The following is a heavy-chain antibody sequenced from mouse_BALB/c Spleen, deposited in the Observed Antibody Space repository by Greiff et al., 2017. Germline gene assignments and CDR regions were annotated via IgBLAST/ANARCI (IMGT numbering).Heavy chain of an antibody. J-gene: IGHJ2*01. CDR3: ASGYDY. CDR1: GFTFSSYG. Sequence: SGGDLVKPGGSLKLSCAASGFTFSSYGMSWVRQTPDKRLEWVATISSGGSYTYYPDSVKGRFTISRDNAKNTLYLQMSSLKSEDTAMYYCASGYDYGGQGTTLTVSS. CDR2: ISSGGSYT. V-gene: IGHV5-6*01.